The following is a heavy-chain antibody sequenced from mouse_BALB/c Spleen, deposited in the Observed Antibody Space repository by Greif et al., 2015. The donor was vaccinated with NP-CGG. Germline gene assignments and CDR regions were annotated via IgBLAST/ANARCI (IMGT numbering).Heavy chain of an antibody. D-gene: IGHD1-1*01. CDR1: GYSFTGYY. CDR2: ISCYNGAT. V-gene: IGHV1S34*01. J-gene: IGHJ4*01. CDR3: ARLGGAHYGSSYDAMDY. Sequence: LVKTGASVKISCKASGYSFTGYYMHWVKQSHGKSLEWIGYISCYNGATSYNQKFKGKATFTVDTSSSTAYMQFNSLTSEDSAVYYCARLGGAHYGSSYDAMDYWGQGTSVTVSS.